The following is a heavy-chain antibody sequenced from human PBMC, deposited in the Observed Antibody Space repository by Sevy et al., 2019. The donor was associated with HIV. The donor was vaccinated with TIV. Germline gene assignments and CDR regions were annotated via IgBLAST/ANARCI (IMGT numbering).Heavy chain of an antibody. V-gene: IGHV3-23*01. J-gene: IGHJ4*02. Sequence: GGSLRLSCAASGFTFSNYAMNWVRQAPGKGLEWVSGISGSGGSGDKTNYADSVKGRFTISRDDSKNSLYLQLNSLRAEDTAIYYCARDRHRFDWLSPTFDYWGQGTLVTVSS. D-gene: IGHD3-9*01. CDR2: ISGSGGSGDKT. CDR3: ARDRHRFDWLSPTFDY. CDR1: GFTFSNYA.